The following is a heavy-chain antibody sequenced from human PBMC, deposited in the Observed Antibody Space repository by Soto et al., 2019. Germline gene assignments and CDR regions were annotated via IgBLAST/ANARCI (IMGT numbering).Heavy chain of an antibody. CDR1: GFTFSDYY. D-gene: IGHD5-18*01. CDR3: ARELYSYGPPEY. V-gene: IGHV3-11*06. J-gene: IGHJ4*02. Sequence: GGSLRLSCAASGFTFSDYYMSWIRQAPGKGLEWVSYISSSSSYTNYADSVKGRFTISRDNAKNSLYLQMNSLRAEDTAVYYCARELYSYGPPEYWGQGTLVTVSS. CDR2: ISSSSSYT.